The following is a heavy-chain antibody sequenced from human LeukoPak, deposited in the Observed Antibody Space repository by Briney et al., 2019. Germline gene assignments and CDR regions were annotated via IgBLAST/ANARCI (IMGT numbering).Heavy chain of an antibody. J-gene: IGHJ4*02. D-gene: IGHD2-15*01. CDR2: INPNSGGT. CDR1: GYTFTGYY. V-gene: IGHV1-2*02. CDR3: ARGKYCSGGSCYSGFDY. Sequence: GASVKVSCKASGYTFTGYYMHWVRQAPGQGLEWMGWINPNSGGTNYAQKFQGRVTMTRDTSISTAYMELSRLRSDDTAVYYCARGKYCSGGSCYSGFDYWGQGTLVTVPS.